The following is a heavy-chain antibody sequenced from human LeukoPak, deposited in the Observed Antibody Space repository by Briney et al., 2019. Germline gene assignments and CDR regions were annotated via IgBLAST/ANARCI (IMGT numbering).Heavy chain of an antibody. J-gene: IGHJ6*02. D-gene: IGHD3-10*01. CDR1: GFTVSSNY. CDR3: AKQDTYYYGSGSPHGMDV. Sequence: GGSLRLSCAASGFTVSSNYMSWVRQAPGKGLEWVSVIYSGGSTYYADSVKGRFTISRHNSKNTLYLQMNSLRAEDTAVYYCAKQDTYYYGSGSPHGMDVWGQGTTVTVSS. CDR2: IYSGGST. V-gene: IGHV3-53*04.